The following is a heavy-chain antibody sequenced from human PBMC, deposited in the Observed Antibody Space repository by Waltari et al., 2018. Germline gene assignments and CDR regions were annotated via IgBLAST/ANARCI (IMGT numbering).Heavy chain of an antibody. V-gene: IGHV4-59*01. CDR2: IYYSGST. D-gene: IGHD2-15*01. CDR1: GGSISSYY. J-gene: IGHJ3*02. CDR3: ARAVRYCSGGSCYPRAFDI. Sequence: QVQLQESGPGLVKPSETLSLTCTVSGGSISSYYWSWIRQPPGQRLEWIGYIYYSGSTNYNPSLKSRVTISVDTSKNQFSLKLSSVTAADTAVYYCARAVRYCSGGSCYPRAFDIWGQGTMVTVSS.